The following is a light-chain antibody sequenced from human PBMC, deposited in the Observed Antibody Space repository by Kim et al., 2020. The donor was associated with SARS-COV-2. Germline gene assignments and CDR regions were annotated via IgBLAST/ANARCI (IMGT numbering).Light chain of an antibody. Sequence: APGKTANFTSGGKDMAFRNVHWYQQKPGQAPVWVIYNDSDRPSGIPERFSGSNCGNTATLTISMVEAGDEADYYCQVWDANSDHLVFGGGTKLTVL. CDR2: NDS. J-gene: IGLJ3*02. CDR3: QVWDANSDHLV. V-gene: IGLV3-21*04. CDR1: DMAFRN.